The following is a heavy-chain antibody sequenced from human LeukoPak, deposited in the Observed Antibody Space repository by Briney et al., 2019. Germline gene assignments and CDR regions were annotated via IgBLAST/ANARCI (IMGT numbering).Heavy chain of an antibody. D-gene: IGHD1-26*01. J-gene: IGHJ6*03. V-gene: IGHV3-23*01. CDR1: GFTFSSYA. CDR3: AKHTWGSYYYYYMDV. CDR2: ISGSGGST. Sequence: PGGSLRLSCAASGFTFSSYAMSWVRQAPGKGLEWVSAISGSGGSTYYADSVKGRFTISRDNSKNTLNLQMNSLRAEDTAVYYCAKHTWGSYYYYYMDVWGKGTTVTVSS.